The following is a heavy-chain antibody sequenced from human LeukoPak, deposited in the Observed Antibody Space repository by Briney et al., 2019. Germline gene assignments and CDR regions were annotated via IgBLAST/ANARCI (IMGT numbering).Heavy chain of an antibody. CDR2: ISGSGGST. CDR1: VFTFSSNA. CDR3: AKVIGSPAAY. V-gene: IGHV3-23*01. J-gene: IGHJ4*02. D-gene: IGHD1-26*01. Sequence: GGSLRLSCAASVFTFSSNAMSWVRQAPGNGLKWVTAISGSGGSTYYADSVKGRFTISRDNSKNTLYLQMNSLRAEDTAVYYCAKVIGSPAAYWGQGTLVTVSS.